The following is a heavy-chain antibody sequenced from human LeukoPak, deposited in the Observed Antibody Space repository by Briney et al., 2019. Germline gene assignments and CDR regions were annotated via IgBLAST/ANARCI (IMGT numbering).Heavy chain of an antibody. V-gene: IGHV3-48*03. CDR3: AELGITMIVGV. CDR2: ISSSGSTI. Sequence: TGGSLRLSCAASGFAFSSYEMNWVRQAPGKGLEWVSYISSSGSTIYYADPVKGRFTISRDNAKNSLYLQMNSLRAEDTAVYYCAELGITMIVGVWGKGTTVTISS. J-gene: IGHJ6*04. CDR1: GFAFSSYE. D-gene: IGHD3-22*01.